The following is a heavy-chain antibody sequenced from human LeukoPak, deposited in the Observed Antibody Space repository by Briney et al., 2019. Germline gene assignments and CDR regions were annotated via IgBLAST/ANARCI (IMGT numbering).Heavy chain of an antibody. D-gene: IGHD5-12*01. CDR3: ASTAGATITYYMDV. CDR2: ISSSSSYI. CDR1: GFTFSSYS. Sequence: GGSLRLSCAASGFTFSSYSMNWVRQAPGKGLEWVSSISSSSSYIYYADSVKGRLTISRDNAKNSLYLQMNSLRAEDTAVYYCASTAGATITYYMDVWGKGTTVTVSS. J-gene: IGHJ6*03. V-gene: IGHV3-21*01.